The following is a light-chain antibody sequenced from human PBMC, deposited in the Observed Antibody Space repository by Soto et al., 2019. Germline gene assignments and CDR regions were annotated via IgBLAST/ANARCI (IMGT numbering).Light chain of an antibody. CDR2: DVS. CDR3: SSFTDTGTVM. J-gene: IGLJ7*01. CDR1: SSDVGAYHS. Sequence: QPVLTQPASVSGSPGQSFTIPCTGSSSDVGAYHSVSWYQQHPGKAPKLIIFDVSNRPSGVSNRFSDSKSGNTASLTISGLQAEDEADYYCSSFTDTGTVMFGGGTQLTVL. V-gene: IGLV2-14*03.